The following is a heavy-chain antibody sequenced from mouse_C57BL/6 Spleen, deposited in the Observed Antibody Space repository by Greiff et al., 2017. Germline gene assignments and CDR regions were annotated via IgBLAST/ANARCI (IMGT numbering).Heavy chain of an antibody. CDR2: IYPGSGST. V-gene: IGHV1-55*01. D-gene: IGHD2-4*01. CDR1: GYTFTSYW. CDR3: AREDDYDSYYAMDD. Sequence: QVQLQQPGAELVKPGASVKMSCKASGYTFTSYWITWVKQRPGQGLEWIGDIYPGSGSTNYNEKFKSKATLTVDTSSSPAYMQLSSLTSEDSAVEYCAREDDYDSYYAMDDWGQGTSVTVSS. J-gene: IGHJ4*01.